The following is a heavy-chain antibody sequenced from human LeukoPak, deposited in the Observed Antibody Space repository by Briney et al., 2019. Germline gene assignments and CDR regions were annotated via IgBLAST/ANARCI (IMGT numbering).Heavy chain of an antibody. Sequence: SETLSLTCAVYGGSFSGYYWSWIRQPPGEGLEWIGEINHSGSTNYNPSLKSRVTISVDTSKNQFSLKLSSVTAADTAVYYCARAAYVDIVATIYYFDYWGQGTLVTVSS. CDR3: ARAAYVDIVATIYYFDY. CDR1: GGSFSGYY. J-gene: IGHJ4*02. CDR2: INHSGST. D-gene: IGHD5-12*01. V-gene: IGHV4-34*01.